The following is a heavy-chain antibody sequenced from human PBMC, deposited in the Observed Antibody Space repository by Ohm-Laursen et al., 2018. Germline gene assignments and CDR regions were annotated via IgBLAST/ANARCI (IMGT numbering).Heavy chain of an antibody. D-gene: IGHD3-10*01. CDR2: IRSSSTTI. J-gene: IGHJ4*02. V-gene: IGHV3-11*01. CDR1: GFTFSDYS. CDR3: ARDSSGSGGDSDY. Sequence: SLRLSCSASGFTFSDYSMTWIRQAPGKGLDWVSYIRSSSTTIYYADSVKGRFTISRDNAKNSLYLQMNSLRAEDPAVYYCARDSSGSGGDSDYWGQETLVTVSS.